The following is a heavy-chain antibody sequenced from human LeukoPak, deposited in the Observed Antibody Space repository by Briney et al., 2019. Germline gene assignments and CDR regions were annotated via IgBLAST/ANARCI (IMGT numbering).Heavy chain of an antibody. CDR2: IRFDGGDK. CDR3: AKHRTLDY. Sequence: GGSLRLSCAASGFTFSSYDMHWVRQAPGKGLEWVAFIRFDGGDKSYADSVKGRFTVSRDSSKNTLSLQMSSLKAEDTALYYCAKHRTLDYWGQGTLVTVSS. V-gene: IGHV3-30*02. J-gene: IGHJ4*02. CDR1: GFTFSSYD.